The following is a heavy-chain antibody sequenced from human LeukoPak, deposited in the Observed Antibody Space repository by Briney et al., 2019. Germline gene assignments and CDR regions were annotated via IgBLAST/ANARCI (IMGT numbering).Heavy chain of an antibody. CDR1: GYTFTSYY. CDR2: INPSGGST. Sequence: ASVKVSCKASGYTFTSYYMHWVRQAPGQGLEWMGIINPSGGSTSYAQKFQGRVTITADESTSTAYMDLSSLRSEDTAVYYCTSQKWLQLYYFDYWGQGTLVTVSS. CDR3: TSQKWLQLYYFDY. J-gene: IGHJ4*02. V-gene: IGHV1-46*01. D-gene: IGHD5-24*01.